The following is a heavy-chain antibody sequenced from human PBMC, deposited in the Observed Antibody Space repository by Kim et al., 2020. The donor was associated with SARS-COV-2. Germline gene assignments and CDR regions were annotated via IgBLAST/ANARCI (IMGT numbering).Heavy chain of an antibody. Sequence: YGDAVKGRFTIARDNSKNTLYRQMNSLRAEDTAVYYCAFRPDSSGWDFDYWGQGALVTVSS. J-gene: IGHJ4*02. V-gene: IGHV3-23*01. D-gene: IGHD6-19*01. CDR3: AFRPDSSGWDFDY.